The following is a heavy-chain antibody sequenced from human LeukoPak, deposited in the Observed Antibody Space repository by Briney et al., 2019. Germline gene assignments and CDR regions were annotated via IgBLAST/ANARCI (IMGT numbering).Heavy chain of an antibody. CDR3: AKGAGSNWFDP. CDR1: GFPFSTYA. J-gene: IGHJ5*02. CDR2: INSRGDTA. V-gene: IGHV3-23*01. Sequence: PGGSLRLPCAASGFPFSTYAMSWVRRAPGEGLQWVSSINSRGDTAYYADSVKGRFAVSRDNSKNTLSLQMDSLRVEDTAVYYCAKGAGSNWFDPWGQGTLVTVSS. D-gene: IGHD3-10*01.